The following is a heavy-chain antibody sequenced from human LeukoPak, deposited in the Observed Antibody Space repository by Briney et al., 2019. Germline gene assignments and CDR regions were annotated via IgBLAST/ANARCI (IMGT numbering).Heavy chain of an antibody. CDR2: INPNSGGT. D-gene: IGHD3-10*01. CDR3: SRGPMVRADTSFLY. J-gene: IGHJ4*02. CDR1: GYNFIAFY. Sequence: GASVKVSCKASGYNFIAFYMHWVRHVPGQGLEWMGWINPNSGGTNYAQKFQGRVTMTRDTSINTAYMELTSLTSDDTAVYFCSRGPMVRADTSFLYCGQGTLVTAAS. V-gene: IGHV1-2*02.